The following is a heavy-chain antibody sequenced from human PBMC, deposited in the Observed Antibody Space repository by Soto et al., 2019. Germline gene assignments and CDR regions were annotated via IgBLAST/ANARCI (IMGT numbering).Heavy chain of an antibody. CDR3: TRSGGRYSFGY. J-gene: IGHJ4*02. CDR1: GFTLSGSA. V-gene: IGHV3-73*02. D-gene: IGHD1-26*01. Sequence: EVQLVESGGGLVQPGESLKLSCAASGFTLSGSAVHWVRQASGKGLEWVGRIRSKTQNYATDYIASVKGRVTMSRDDSNNSAYLQRNGLKTDDTAVYYGTRSGGRYSFGYWGQGTLVTVSS. CDR2: IRSKTQNYAT.